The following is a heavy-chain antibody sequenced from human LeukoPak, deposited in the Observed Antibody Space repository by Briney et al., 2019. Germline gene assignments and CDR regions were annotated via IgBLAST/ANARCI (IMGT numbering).Heavy chain of an antibody. CDR2: INHSGST. Sequence: RSSETLSLTCAVHGGSFSGYYWSWIRQPPGKGLEWIGEINHSGSTNYNPSLKSRVTISVDTSKNQFSLKLSSVTAADTAVYYCARSGSWVAVGYFDYWGQGTLVTVSS. D-gene: IGHD2-15*01. CDR3: ARSGSWVAVGYFDY. CDR1: GGSFSGYY. J-gene: IGHJ4*02. V-gene: IGHV4-34*01.